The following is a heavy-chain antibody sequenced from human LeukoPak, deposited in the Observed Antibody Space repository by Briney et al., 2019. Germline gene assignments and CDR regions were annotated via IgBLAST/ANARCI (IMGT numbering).Heavy chain of an antibody. Sequence: SGGSLRLSCAASGFTFSTHGMHWVRQAPGKGLEWVALISYDANYEYYADSVKGRFTISRDNSRNTVYLQMNSLRPEDTAVYYCAKVCDPSSGDIVVVTALWYGMDVWGQGTTVTVSS. CDR3: AKVCDPSSGDIVVVTALWYGMDV. CDR2: ISYDANYE. J-gene: IGHJ6*02. V-gene: IGHV3-30*18. D-gene: IGHD2-21*02. CDR1: GFTFSTHG.